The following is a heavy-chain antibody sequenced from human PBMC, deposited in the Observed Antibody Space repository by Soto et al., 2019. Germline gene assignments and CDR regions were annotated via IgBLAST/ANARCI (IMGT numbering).Heavy chain of an antibody. CDR1: GGTVIIYA. CDR3: ARGYYYGSGSYYRTTDPYYYYGMDV. J-gene: IGHJ6*02. D-gene: IGHD3-10*01. CDR2: IIPIFGTA. V-gene: IGHV1-69*13. Sequence: SVKVSCKASGGTVIIYAISWVRQAPGQGLEWRGGIIPIFGTANYAQKFQGRVTITADESTSTAYMELSSLRSEDTAVYYCARGYYYGSGSYYRTTDPYYYYGMDVWGQGTTVTVSS.